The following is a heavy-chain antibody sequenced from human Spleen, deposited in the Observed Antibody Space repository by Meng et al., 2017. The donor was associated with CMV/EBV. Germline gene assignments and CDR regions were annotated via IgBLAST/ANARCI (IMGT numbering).Heavy chain of an antibody. V-gene: IGHV1-24*01. D-gene: IGHD2-15*01. J-gene: IGHJ6*02. CDR2: FDPEDGET. CDR3: AREGYCSGARCRYGLDV. Sequence: ASVKVSCKVSGYTLTELSMHWVRQAPGKGLEWMGGFDPEDGETIYEQKFQGRVTITTDESTTTAYMELSSLRSEDTAVYYCAREGYCSGARCRYGLDVWGQGTTVTVSS. CDR1: GYTLTELS.